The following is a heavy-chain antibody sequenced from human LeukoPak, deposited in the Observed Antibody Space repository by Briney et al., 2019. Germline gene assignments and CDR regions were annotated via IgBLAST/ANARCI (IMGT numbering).Heavy chain of an antibody. V-gene: IGHV5-51*01. J-gene: IGHJ4*02. Sequence: GESLKISFNASGYRFTSYWIGWVRRMPGKGLEWMGIIDPSDSETRYTPSFQGQVTISVDKSLTTADLQWNSLKASDTAMYYCARQTAMGRSGDYWGQGTLATVSS. CDR2: IDPSDSET. CDR3: ARQTAMGRSGDY. D-gene: IGHD5-18*01. CDR1: GYRFTSYW.